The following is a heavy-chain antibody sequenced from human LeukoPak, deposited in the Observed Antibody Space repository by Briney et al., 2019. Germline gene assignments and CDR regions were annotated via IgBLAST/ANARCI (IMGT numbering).Heavy chain of an antibody. CDR1: GGSFSGYY. J-gene: IGHJ4*02. CDR3: ARLIVGATPLRADFDY. CDR2: INHSGST. D-gene: IGHD1-26*01. V-gene: IGHV4-34*01. Sequence: PSETLSLTCAVYGGSFSGYYWSWIRQPPGKGLEWIGEINHSGSTNYNPSLKSRVTISVDTSKNQFSLKLSSVTAADTAVYYCARLIVGATPLRADFDYWGQGTLVTVSS.